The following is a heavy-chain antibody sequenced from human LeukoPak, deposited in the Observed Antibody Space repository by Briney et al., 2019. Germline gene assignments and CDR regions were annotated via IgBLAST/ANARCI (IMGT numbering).Heavy chain of an antibody. V-gene: IGHV3-21*01. CDR3: ARDSYRGAAFVY. J-gene: IGHJ4*02. D-gene: IGHD2-15*01. CDR2: ISSSSSYI. Sequence: SGGSLRLSCAASGFTFSSYSMNWVRQAPGKGLEWVSSISSSSSYIYYADSVKGRFTISRDNAKNSLYLQMNSLRAEDTAVYYCARDSYRGAAFVYWGQGTLVTVSS. CDR1: GFTFSSYS.